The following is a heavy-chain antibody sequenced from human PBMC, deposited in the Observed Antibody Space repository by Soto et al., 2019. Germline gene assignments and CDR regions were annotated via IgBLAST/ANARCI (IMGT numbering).Heavy chain of an antibody. CDR2: IDPSDSQT. V-gene: IGHV5-10-1*01. D-gene: IGHD3-22*01. CDR1: GYSFAGYW. J-gene: IGHJ4*02. CDR3: ARQIYDSDTGPNFQYYFDS. Sequence: DSLKISCKGSGYSFAGYWITWVRQKPGKGLEWMGRIDPSDSQTYYSPSFRGHVTISVTKSITTVFLQWSSLRASDTAMYYCARQIYDSDTGPNFQYYFDSWGQGTPVTVSS.